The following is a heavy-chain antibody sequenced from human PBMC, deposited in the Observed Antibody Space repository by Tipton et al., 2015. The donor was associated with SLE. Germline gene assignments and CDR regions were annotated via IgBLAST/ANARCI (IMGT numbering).Heavy chain of an antibody. D-gene: IGHD2-8*02. J-gene: IGHJ3*02. CDR1: AYTFTGYY. CDR2: INPNSGGT. CDR3: ARDSFTGGRRHRAFDI. Sequence: QVQLVQSGAEVKKPGASVKVSCKASAYTFTGYYIHWVRQAPGQGLEWMGRINPNSGGTNYLQKFQGRVTMTTDASINTAYMELSRLTSDDTAVYYCARDSFTGGRRHRAFDIWGQGTMVTVS. V-gene: IGHV1-2*06.